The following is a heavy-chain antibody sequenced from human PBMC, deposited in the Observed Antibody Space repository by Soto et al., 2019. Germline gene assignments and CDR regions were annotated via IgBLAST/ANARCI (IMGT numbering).Heavy chain of an antibody. J-gene: IGHJ4*02. V-gene: IGHV3-30*18. D-gene: IGHD2-21*02. CDR2: ISYDGSNK. CDR3: EKDDFTDRGDDYFDY. CDR1: GFTFSSYG. Sequence: GGSLRLSCAASGFTFSSYGMHWVRQAPGKGLEWVAVISYDGSNKYYADSVKGRFTISRDNSKNTLYLQMNSLRAEDTAVYYCEKDDFTDRGDDYFDYWGPGTLVTVYS.